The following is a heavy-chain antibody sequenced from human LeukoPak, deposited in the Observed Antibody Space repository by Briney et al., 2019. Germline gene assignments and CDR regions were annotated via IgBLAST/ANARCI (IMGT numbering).Heavy chain of an antibody. V-gene: IGHV3-53*01. D-gene: IGHD5-18*01. CDR2: IYNGGST. CDR1: GFTVSSSY. J-gene: IGHJ4*02. Sequence: PGGSLRLSCAASGFTVSSSYMSWVRQAPGKGLEWVSLIYNGGSTYYAASVKGRSTISRDNSKNTLYLQMNSLRPEDTAVYYCAKGYNYAYEYWGQGTLVTVSS. CDR3: AKGYNYAYEY.